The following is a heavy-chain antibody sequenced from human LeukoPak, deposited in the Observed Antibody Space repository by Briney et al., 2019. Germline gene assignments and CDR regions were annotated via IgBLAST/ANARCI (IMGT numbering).Heavy chain of an antibody. V-gene: IGHV3-7*01. CDR2: IKKDGSEK. D-gene: IGHD3-3*01. CDR1: GFTLSSYW. J-gene: IGHJ6*03. CDR3: ARDSPSPNHYDFWSGYYKYYYHYYYMDV. Sequence: GGSLRLSCAASGFTLSSYWMSWVRQAPGKGLEWVANIKKDGSEKYYVDSVKGRFTISRDNAKNSLYLQMNSLRAEDTAVYYCARDSPSPNHYDFWSGYYKYYYHYYYMDVWGKGTTVTVSS.